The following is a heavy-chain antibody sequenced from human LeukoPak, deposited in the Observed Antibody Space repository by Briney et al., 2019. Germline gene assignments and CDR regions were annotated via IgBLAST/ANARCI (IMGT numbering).Heavy chain of an antibody. CDR3: ARESHDSSGRPAPIDWFDP. CDR2: IIPIFGTA. V-gene: IGHV1-69*13. CDR1: GGTFSSYA. J-gene: IGHJ5*02. Sequence: SVKVSCKASGGTFSSYAISWVRQAPGQGLEWMGGIIPIFGTANYAQKFQGRVTITADESTSTAYLELSSLRSEDTAVYYCARESHDSSGRPAPIDWFDPWGQGTLVTVSS. D-gene: IGHD3-22*01.